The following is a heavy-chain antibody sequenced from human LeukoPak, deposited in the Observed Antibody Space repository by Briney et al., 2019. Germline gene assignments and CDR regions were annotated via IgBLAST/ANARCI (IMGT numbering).Heavy chain of an antibody. J-gene: IGHJ5*02. D-gene: IGHD3-16*01. CDR1: GFTFSSYN. CDR3: ARDHAFGLFDP. CDR2: ISSSSSTI. Sequence: GGSLRLSCAASGFTFSSYNMNWVRQAPGKGLEWVSYISSSSSTIYYADSVKGRFTISRDNAKNSLYLQMNSLRAEDTAVYYCARDHAFGLFDPWGQGTLVTVSS. V-gene: IGHV3-48*01.